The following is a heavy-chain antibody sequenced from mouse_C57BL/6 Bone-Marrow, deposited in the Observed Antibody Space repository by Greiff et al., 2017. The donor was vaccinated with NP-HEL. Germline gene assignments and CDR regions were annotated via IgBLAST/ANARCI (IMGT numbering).Heavy chain of an antibody. CDR3: AKSRSNYCFDY. V-gene: IGHV1-81*01. CDR2: IYPRSGNT. CDR1: GYTFTSYW. J-gene: IGHJ2*01. D-gene: IGHD2-5*01. Sequence: VQLQQSGAELVRPGASVKLSCKASGYTFTSYWISWVKQRTGQGLEWIGEIYPRSGNTYYNEKFKGKATLTADKSSSTAYMELRSLTTEETAVYFWAKSRSNYCFDYWGQGTTLTVSS.